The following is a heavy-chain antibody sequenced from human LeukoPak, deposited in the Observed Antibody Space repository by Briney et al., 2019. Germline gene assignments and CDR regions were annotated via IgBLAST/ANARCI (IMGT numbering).Heavy chain of an antibody. V-gene: IGHV1-2*02. D-gene: IGHD5-18*01. CDR1: GFTVTGDY. Sequence: ASVKVSCTASGFTVTGDYMHWVRQAPGQGLEWMGWINPNSGATNYAQKFQGRVTMTRDTSISTVYMELSRLTSDDTAVYYCPRGGPEGSGYSYGSHDYWGQGTLVTVSS. CDR3: PRGGPEGSGYSYGSHDY. CDR2: INPNSGAT. J-gene: IGHJ4*02.